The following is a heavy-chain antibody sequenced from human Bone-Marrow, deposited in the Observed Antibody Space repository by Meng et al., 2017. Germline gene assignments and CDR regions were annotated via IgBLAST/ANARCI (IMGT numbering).Heavy chain of an antibody. CDR1: GCTFSDDY. V-gene: IGHV3-11*04. CDR2: ISSSGSTI. D-gene: IGHD2-8*01. CDR3: ARVFSLYALGWYFDY. J-gene: IGHJ4*02. Sequence: VERVGSGGVLVKPGGSLGISCAASGCTFSDDYMSWIRQAPGKGLEWVSYISSSGSTIYYADSVKGRFTISRDNSKNTLYLQMNSLRAEDTAVYYCARVFSLYALGWYFDYWGQGTLVTVSS.